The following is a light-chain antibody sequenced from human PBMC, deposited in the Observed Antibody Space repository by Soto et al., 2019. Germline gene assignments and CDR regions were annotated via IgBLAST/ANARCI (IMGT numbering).Light chain of an antibody. J-gene: IGKJ4*01. CDR1: QSVSSN. CDR2: GAS. CDR3: QQYNYWQLS. V-gene: IGKV3-15*01. Sequence: EVVMTQSPATLSVSQGERATLSCRASQSVSSNLAWYQQKPGQAPRLLIYGASTRATGIPARFSGSGSGTEFTLTISSMQSEDFAVYYCQQYNYWQLSFGGVNKVEIK.